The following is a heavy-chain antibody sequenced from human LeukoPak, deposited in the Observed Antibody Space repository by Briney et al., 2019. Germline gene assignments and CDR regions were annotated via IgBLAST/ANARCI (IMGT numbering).Heavy chain of an antibody. D-gene: IGHD3-10*01. CDR3: ARAPSGTLPYYFDN. Sequence: ASVKVSCKASGGTFSNYVINWVRQAPGQGLEWMGGIIPIFATADYAQKFQGRVTITADESTSTAYMELSSLRSEDTAVYYCARAPSGTLPYYFDNWGPGTLVTV. CDR1: GGTFSNYV. J-gene: IGHJ4*02. CDR2: IIPIFATA. V-gene: IGHV1-69*13.